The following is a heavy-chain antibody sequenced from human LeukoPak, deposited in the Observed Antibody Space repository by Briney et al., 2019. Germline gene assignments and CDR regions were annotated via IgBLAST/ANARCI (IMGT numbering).Heavy chain of an antibody. CDR3: AKDQMIRWGSPIDDY. V-gene: IGHV3-30*18. CDR2: ISYDGTNK. CDR1: GFTFSRYG. J-gene: IGHJ4*02. Sequence: PGGSLTLSCAASGFTFSRYGMHWVRQAPGKGLEWVAVISYDGTNKFYADSVKGRFTLSRDNSKNTLYLEMNSLRADDTAVYYCAKDQMIRWGSPIDDYWGQGTLVTVSS. D-gene: IGHD3-16*01.